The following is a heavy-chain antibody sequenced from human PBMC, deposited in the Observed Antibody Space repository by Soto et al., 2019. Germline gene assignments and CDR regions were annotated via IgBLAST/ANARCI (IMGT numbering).Heavy chain of an antibody. V-gene: IGHV4-59*01. CDR1: GGSISSYY. Sequence: QVQLQESGPGLVKPSETLSLTCTVSGGSISSYYWSWIRQPPGKGLEWIGYIYYSGSTNYNPSLKSRVTISVDTSKNQFSLKLSSVTAADTAVDYCAVIVGATNYWGQGTLVTVSS. CDR2: IYYSGST. CDR3: AVIVGATNY. J-gene: IGHJ4*02. D-gene: IGHD1-26*01.